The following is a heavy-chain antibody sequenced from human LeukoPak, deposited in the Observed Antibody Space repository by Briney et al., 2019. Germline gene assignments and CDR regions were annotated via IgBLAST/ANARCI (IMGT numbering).Heavy chain of an antibody. J-gene: IGHJ6*03. D-gene: IGHD3-3*01. CDR3: AREGPTFGVAARTYYYMDV. V-gene: IGHV1-2*02. CDR1: GYTFTGYC. CDR2: INPNSGGT. Sequence: ASVKVSCKASGYTFTGYCMHWVLQAPGQGLEWMGWINPNSGGTNYAQKFQGRVTMTRDTSISTAYMELSRLRSDDTAVYYCAREGPTFGVAARTYYYMDVWGKGTTVTVSS.